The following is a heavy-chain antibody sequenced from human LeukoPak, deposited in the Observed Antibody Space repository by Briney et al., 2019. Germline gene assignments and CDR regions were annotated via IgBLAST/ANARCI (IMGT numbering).Heavy chain of an antibody. Sequence: SVKVSCKASGGTFRRYGISWVRQAPGQGLEWMGGIIPIFGIISHAQNFQGRVTITADDSTSTAYMELSSLRSEDTAMYYCARSPEDDYGDIKEFDYWGQGTLVTVSS. V-gene: IGHV1-69*13. J-gene: IGHJ4*02. CDR2: IIPIFGII. CDR3: ARSPEDDYGDIKEFDY. D-gene: IGHD4-17*01. CDR1: GGTFRRYG.